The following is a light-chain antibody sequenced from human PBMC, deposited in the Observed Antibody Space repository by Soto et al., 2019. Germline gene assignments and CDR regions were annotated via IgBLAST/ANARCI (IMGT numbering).Light chain of an antibody. CDR1: TNDVGGYNY. V-gene: IGLV2-11*01. J-gene: IGLJ3*02. CDR2: DVT. Sequence: QSALIQPRSVSGSPGQSVTISCTGSTNDVGGYNYVSWYQQHPDKAPKLIIYDVTKRPLWVPDRFSGSKSDNTASLTISGIQAEDDAEYHCCSFAGTYTWVFGGGTKLTVL. CDR3: CSFAGTYTWV.